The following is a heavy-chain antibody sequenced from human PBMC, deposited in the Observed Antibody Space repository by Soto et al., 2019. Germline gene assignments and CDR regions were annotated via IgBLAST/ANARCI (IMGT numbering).Heavy chain of an antibody. D-gene: IGHD2-2*01. V-gene: IGHV4-39*01. CDR1: GGSISSSSYY. CDR2: IYYSGST. CDR3: ARHGGIYCSSTSCYGFDP. Sequence: SETLSLTCTVSGGSISSSSYYWGWIRQPPGKGLEWIGSIYYSGSTYYNPSLKSRVTISVDTSKNQFSLKLSSVTAADTAVYYCARHGGIYCSSTSCYGFDPWGQGTLVTVSS. J-gene: IGHJ5*02.